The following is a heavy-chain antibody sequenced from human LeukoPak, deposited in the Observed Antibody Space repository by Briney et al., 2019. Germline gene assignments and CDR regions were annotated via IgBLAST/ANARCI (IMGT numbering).Heavy chain of an antibody. CDR1: GFTFSSYA. D-gene: IGHD2-21*01. J-gene: IGHJ1*01. Sequence: GGSLRLSCAASGFTFSSYAMSWVRQAPGKGLEWVSAISGSGGSTYYADSVKGRFTISRDNSKNTLYLQMNSLRAEDTAVYYCAKHPIVVVISGYFQHWGQGTLVTASS. V-gene: IGHV3-23*01. CDR3: AKHPIVVVISGYFQH. CDR2: ISGSGGST.